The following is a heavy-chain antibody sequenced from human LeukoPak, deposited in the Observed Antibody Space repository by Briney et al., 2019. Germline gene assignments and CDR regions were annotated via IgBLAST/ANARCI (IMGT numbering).Heavy chain of an antibody. D-gene: IGHD3-22*01. Sequence: GGSLRLSCAASGSTFSDHHLDWVRQAPGKGLEWVGRIRNKANSYTTEYAASVKGRFTISRDDSKNSVYLQMKSLKTEDTAVYYCARPGRFDSSGYSLDDFDIWGQGTMVTVSS. J-gene: IGHJ3*02. CDR1: GSTFSDHH. V-gene: IGHV3-72*01. CDR2: IRNKANSYTT. CDR3: ARPGRFDSSGYSLDDFDI.